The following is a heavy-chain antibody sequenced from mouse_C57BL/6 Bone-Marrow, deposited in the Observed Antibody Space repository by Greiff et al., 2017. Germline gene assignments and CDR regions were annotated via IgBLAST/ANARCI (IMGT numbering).Heavy chain of an antibody. J-gene: IGHJ2*01. CDR1: GYAFSTYW. D-gene: IGHD4-1*01. CDR2: IYPGDGDT. V-gene: IGHV1-80*01. CDR3: ARYWDYFDY. Sequence: VKLMESGAELVKPGASVKISCTASGYAFSTYWMNWVKQRPGKGLEWIGQIYPGDGDTNYNGKFKGKATLTADKSSSTSYMQLSSLTSEDSSDYFCARYWDYFDYWGQGTTLTVSS.